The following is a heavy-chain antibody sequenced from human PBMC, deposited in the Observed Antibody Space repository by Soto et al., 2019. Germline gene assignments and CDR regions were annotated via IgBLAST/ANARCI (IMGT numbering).Heavy chain of an antibody. CDR2: IYYKGGT. Sequence: SETLSLTCSVSGGSISSTNYSWVWLRPPPGLGLEWIGMIYYKGGTYYSESPQSRVTISADPSKKQMSLKVTSVTAADSTAYYSAVSGSRGHVRGWFDPWGHGSLVTVSS. J-gene: IGHJ5*02. CDR3: AVSGSRGHVRGWFDP. V-gene: IGHV4-39*01. CDR1: GGSISSTNYS. D-gene: IGHD3-10*01.